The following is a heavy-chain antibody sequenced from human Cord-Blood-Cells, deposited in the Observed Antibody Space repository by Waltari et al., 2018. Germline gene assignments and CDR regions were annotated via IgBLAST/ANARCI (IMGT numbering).Heavy chain of an antibody. CDR1: GYSTSSGYY. D-gene: IGHD3-16*01. CDR2: IYHSGST. V-gene: IGHV4-38-2*02. CDR3: ARDAGLWGPDY. Sequence: QVQLQESGPGLVKPSATLSLTCAVSGYSTSSGYYWGWLRQPPGKGLEWIGGIYHSGSTYYTPSLKSRVTISVDTSKNQFSLKLSSVTAADTAVYYCARDAGLWGPDYWGQGTLVTVSS. J-gene: IGHJ4*02.